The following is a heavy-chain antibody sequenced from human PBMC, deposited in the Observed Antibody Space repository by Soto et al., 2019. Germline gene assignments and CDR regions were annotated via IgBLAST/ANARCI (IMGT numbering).Heavy chain of an antibody. D-gene: IGHD3-10*01. V-gene: IGHV3-30*03. CDR2: VSYDGSKQ. CDR3: ARGVRYYSSEKPANFDY. J-gene: IGHJ4*02. Sequence: PGGSLRLSCAASGFTFNSYGIHWVRQAPGQGLEWVAGVSYDGSKQYYTDSVRGRFTISRDNSRNTLDLQMNSLRAEDTAVYYCARGVRYYSSEKPANFDYWGQGALVTVSS. CDR1: GFTFNSYG.